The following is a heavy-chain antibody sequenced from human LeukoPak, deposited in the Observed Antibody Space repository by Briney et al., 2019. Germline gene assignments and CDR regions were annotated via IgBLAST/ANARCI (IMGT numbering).Heavy chain of an antibody. CDR3: ARAPYSSSPG. CDR2: IYSGGST. D-gene: IGHD6-6*01. CDR1: GFSVSNYY. V-gene: IGHV3-53*01. Sequence: GGSLRLSCAVSGFSVSNYYMSWVRQAPGKGLEWVSIIYSGGSTYYADSVKGRFTTSRDNSKNTLYLQMNSLKAEDTAVYYCARAPYSSSPGWGQGTLVTVSS. J-gene: IGHJ4*02.